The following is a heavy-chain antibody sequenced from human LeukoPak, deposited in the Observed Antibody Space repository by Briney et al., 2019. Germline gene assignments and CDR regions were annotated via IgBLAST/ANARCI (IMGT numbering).Heavy chain of an antibody. CDR2: INDSGRS. J-gene: IGHJ4*02. CDR3: ARGGRFGEFFDF. Sequence: SETLSLTCTVYGVSLSGFYWSWIRQSPGKGLEWLEEINDSGRSKYSPSLRNRVTMSADTSENQLSLLVYSLTAADTAVYYCARGGRFGEFFDFWGQGTLVAVSS. V-gene: IGHV4-34*01. D-gene: IGHD3-10*01. CDR1: GVSLSGFY.